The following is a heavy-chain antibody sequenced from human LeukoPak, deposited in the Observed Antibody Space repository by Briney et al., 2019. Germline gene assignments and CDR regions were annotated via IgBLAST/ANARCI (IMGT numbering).Heavy chain of an antibody. D-gene: IGHD3-3*01. CDR1: GFTFSSYE. Sequence: GGSLRLSCAASGFTFSSYEMNWVRQAPGKGLEWVSYISSSGSTIYYADSVKGRFTISRDNAKNSLYLQMNSLRAEDTAVYYCASIGVVISTYYYYGMAVWGQGTTVTVSS. CDR3: ASIGVVISTYYYYGMAV. J-gene: IGHJ6*02. CDR2: ISSSGSTI. V-gene: IGHV3-48*03.